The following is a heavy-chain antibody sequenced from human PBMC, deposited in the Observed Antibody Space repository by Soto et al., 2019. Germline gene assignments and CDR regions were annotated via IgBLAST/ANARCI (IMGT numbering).Heavy chain of an antibody. Sequence: GASVKVSCKASGYTFTSYGISWVRQAPGQGLEWMGWISAYNGNTNYAQKLQGRVTMTTDTSTSTAYMELRSLRSDDTAVYYCARALRFLEWLSSAHSGMDVWGQGTTVTVSS. CDR3: ARALRFLEWLSSAHSGMDV. V-gene: IGHV1-18*01. J-gene: IGHJ6*02. CDR2: ISAYNGNT. D-gene: IGHD3-3*01. CDR1: GYTFTSYG.